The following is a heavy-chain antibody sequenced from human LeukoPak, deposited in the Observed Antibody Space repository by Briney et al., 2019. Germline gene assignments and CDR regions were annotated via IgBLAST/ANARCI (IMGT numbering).Heavy chain of an antibody. V-gene: IGHV1-2*02. D-gene: IGHD3-10*01. CDR3: ARRSGSSLFDY. J-gene: IGHJ4*02. Sequence: ASVKVSCKASGYTLTCYYMHWVRQAPGQGLEYMGWTDPNSGDTNYAQKFQGRVTVTRDTSLSTVYMEVNRLRSDDTAVYFCARRSGSSLFDYWGQGTLVTVSS. CDR1: GYTLTCYY. CDR2: TDPNSGDT.